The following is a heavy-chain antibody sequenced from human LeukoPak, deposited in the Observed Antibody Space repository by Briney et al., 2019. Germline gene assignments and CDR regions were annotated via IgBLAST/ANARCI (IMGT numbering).Heavy chain of an antibody. CDR3: ARLGTEYYFDY. J-gene: IGHJ4*02. CDR1: GFTFSSYA. Sequence: PGGSLRLSCAASGFTFSSYAMHWVRQAPGKGLEWVAVISYDGGNKYYADSVKGRFTISRDNSKNTLYLQMNSLRAEDTAVYYCARLGTEYYFDYWGQGTLVTVSS. CDR2: ISYDGGNK. V-gene: IGHV3-30-3*01.